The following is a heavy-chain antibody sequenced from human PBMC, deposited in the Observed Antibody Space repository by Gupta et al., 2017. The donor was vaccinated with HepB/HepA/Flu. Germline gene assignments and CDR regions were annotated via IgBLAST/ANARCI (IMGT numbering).Heavy chain of an antibody. V-gene: IGHV4-39*01. CDR1: GGSISSSRYY. CDR2: IYYSGST. CDR3: ARMVWAYDILTVYYQPNWFDP. D-gene: IGHD3-9*01. Sequence: QLQLQESGPGLVKPSEPLSLTCTVSGGSISSSRYYWGWIRQPPGEGLEWIVSIYYSGSTYYNPSLKSRVTISVDTSKNQFSLKLSSVTAADTAVYYCARMVWAYDILTVYYQPNWFDPWGQGTLVTVSS. J-gene: IGHJ5*02.